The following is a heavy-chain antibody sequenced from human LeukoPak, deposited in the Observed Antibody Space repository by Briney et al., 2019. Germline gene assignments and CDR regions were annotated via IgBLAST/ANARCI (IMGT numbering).Heavy chain of an antibody. CDR2: IIPIFGTT. V-gene: IGHV1-69*06. Sequence: SVKVSCKASGGTFSSYAINWVRQAPGQGLEWMGGIIPIFGTTNYAQKFQDRVTITADKSTSTAYMELSSLRSEDTAVYYCARVVGLTGYSSSWYSGYYYYMDVWGKGTTVTVSS. J-gene: IGHJ6*03. D-gene: IGHD6-13*01. CDR3: ARVVGLTGYSSSWYSGYYYYMDV. CDR1: GGTFSSYA.